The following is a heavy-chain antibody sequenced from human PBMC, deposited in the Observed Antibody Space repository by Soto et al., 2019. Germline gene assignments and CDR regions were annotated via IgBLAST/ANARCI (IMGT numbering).Heavy chain of an antibody. CDR2: IYSGGST. D-gene: IGHD3-10*01. CDR3: RAVGGVPYGMDV. CDR1: GFTVSSNY. Sequence: EVQLVESGGGLVQPGGSLRLSCAASGFTVSSNYMSWVRQAPGKGLEWVSVIYSGGSTYYADSMKGRFTISRDNSKNTLYLQRNRLRAEDTAVYYCRAVGGVPYGMDVWGQGTTVTVSS. J-gene: IGHJ6*02. V-gene: IGHV3-66*01.